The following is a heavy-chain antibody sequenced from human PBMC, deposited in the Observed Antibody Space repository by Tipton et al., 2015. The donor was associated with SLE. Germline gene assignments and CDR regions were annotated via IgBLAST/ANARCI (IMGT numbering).Heavy chain of an antibody. CDR2: ISYSGST. J-gene: IGHJ4*02. D-gene: IGHD3-22*01. V-gene: IGHV4-34*09. CDR1: GGSFRGYF. Sequence: TLSLTCDVYGGSFRGYFWSWIRQPPGKGLEWIGYISYSGSTYYNPSLKSRVTISLDTSRNQFSLKLSSVTAADTAVYYCARDKTSNYYDSSGSLDYWGQGTLVTVSS. CDR3: ARDKTSNYYDSSGSLDY.